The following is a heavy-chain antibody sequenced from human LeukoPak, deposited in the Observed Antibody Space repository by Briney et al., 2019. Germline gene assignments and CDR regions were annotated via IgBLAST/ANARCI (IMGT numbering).Heavy chain of an antibody. CDR3: AREAGNWFDP. D-gene: IGHD6-19*01. J-gene: IGHJ5*02. V-gene: IGHV1-69*13. CDR1: GCTFSSYA. CDR2: IIPIYGTT. Sequence: SVNVSCKASGCTFSSYAISWVRQAPGQGLEWMGGIIPIYGTTNYAQKVQGRVTITADASTSTAYMELRSLRSEDPAVYDCAREAGNWFDPWGQGTLVTVSS.